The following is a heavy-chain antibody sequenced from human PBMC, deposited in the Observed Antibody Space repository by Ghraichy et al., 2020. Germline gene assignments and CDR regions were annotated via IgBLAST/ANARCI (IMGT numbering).Heavy chain of an antibody. V-gene: IGHV4-59*01. CDR1: GDSITRYY. Sequence: GSLSLTCSVSGDSITRYYLNWIRQSPGKGLEWIGFIHHSGTTNFNPSLKSRLTMSVDTSRSQFSLTLTSVTAADTAIYYCAGVLDGSRPFGYWCQGTLVTVSS. CDR3: AGVLDGSRPFGY. J-gene: IGHJ4*02. CDR2: IHHSGTT. D-gene: IGHD1-26*01.